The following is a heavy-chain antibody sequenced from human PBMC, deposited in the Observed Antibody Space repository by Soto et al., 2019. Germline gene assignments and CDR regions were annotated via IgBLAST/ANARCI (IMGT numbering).Heavy chain of an antibody. Sequence: GGSLRLSCAVSGITFRNYWMHWIRQAPGKGLVWVSHINSDASIINYADSVKGRFTISRDNARSTLYLQMNSLRVDDTAIYYCASDAAAGLKFWGQGTLVTVSS. D-gene: IGHD6-13*01. CDR1: GITFRNYW. J-gene: IGHJ4*02. CDR2: INSDASII. CDR3: ASDAAAGLKF. V-gene: IGHV3-74*01.